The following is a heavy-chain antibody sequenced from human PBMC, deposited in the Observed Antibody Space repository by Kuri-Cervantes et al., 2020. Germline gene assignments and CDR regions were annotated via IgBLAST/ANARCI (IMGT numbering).Heavy chain of an antibody. CDR3: ARELLGYCSSTSCYGLGY. J-gene: IGHJ4*02. V-gene: IGHV3-48*03. D-gene: IGHD2-2*01. CDR1: GFTFSSYE. Sequence: GGSLRLSCAASGFTFSSYEMNWVRQAPGKGLEWVSYISSSGSTIYYADSVKGRFTISRDNAKNSLYLQMNSLRAEDTAVYYCARELLGYCSSTSCYGLGYWGQGTLVTVSS. CDR2: ISSSGSTI.